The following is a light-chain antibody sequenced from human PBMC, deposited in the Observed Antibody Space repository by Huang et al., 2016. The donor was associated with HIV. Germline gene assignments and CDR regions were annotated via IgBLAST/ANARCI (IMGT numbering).Light chain of an antibody. Sequence: EVVMTQSPVTLSVSPGERATLSCRASQSVNNKLAWFQQKPGQAPRLLIHDASIRATGIPDRCSGSGSGTEFTLTISSLQSEDFAVYYCQQYNNWPPWTFGQGTKVETK. J-gene: IGKJ1*01. CDR1: QSVNNK. V-gene: IGKV3-15*01. CDR3: QQYNNWPPWT. CDR2: DAS.